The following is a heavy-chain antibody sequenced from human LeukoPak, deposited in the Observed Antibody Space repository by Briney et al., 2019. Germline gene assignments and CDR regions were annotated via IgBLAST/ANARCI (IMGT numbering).Heavy chain of an antibody. J-gene: IGHJ4*02. V-gene: IGHV1-8*03. D-gene: IGHD3-10*01. CDR3: VRSGSYYKAATNFDY. Sequence: ASVKVSCKASGYTFTGYYMHWVRQAPGQGLEWMGWMNPNSGNAGYAQKFQGRVTITRNTSISTAYMELSSLRSEDTAVYYCVRSGSYYKAATNFDYWGQGTLVTVSS. CDR1: GYTFTGYY. CDR2: MNPNSGNA.